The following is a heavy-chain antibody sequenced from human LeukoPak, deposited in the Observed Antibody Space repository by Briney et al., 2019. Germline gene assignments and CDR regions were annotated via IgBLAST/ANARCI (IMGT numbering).Heavy chain of an antibody. Sequence: GGSLRLSCAASGFTFSTYAVNWVRQAPGKGLEWVSTISGSGGSTYYADSVKGRFTISRDNSKNTLYLQMNSLRAEDTAVYYCAKVRGYDFPYYFDYWGQGTLVTVSS. CDR1: GFTFSTYA. J-gene: IGHJ4*02. CDR3: AKVRGYDFPYYFDY. D-gene: IGHD3/OR15-3a*01. CDR2: ISGSGGST. V-gene: IGHV3-23*01.